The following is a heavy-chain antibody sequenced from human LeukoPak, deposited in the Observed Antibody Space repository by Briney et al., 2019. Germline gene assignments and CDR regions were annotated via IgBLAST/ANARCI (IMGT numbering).Heavy chain of an antibody. V-gene: IGHV3-30-3*01. D-gene: IGHD2-21*02. CDR3: ARGPYCGGDCYHFDY. CDR2: ISYDGSNK. Sequence: GRSLRLSCAASGFTFSSYAMHWVRQAPGKGLEWVAVISYDGSNKYYADSVKGRFTISRDNSKNTLYLQMNSLRAEDTAVYYCARGPYCGGDCYHFDYWGQGTLVTVSS. J-gene: IGHJ4*02. CDR1: GFTFSSYA.